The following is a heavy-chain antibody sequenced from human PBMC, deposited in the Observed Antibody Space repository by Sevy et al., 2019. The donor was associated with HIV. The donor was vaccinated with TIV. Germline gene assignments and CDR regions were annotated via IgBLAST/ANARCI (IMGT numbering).Heavy chain of an antibody. CDR2: IIPIFGTV. V-gene: IGHV1-69*13. J-gene: IGHJ6*02. D-gene: IGHD3-9*01. CDR3: ARDLHYDILTGSGDGTDV. CDR1: GGTFSSYA. Sequence: ASVKVSCKDSGGTFSSYAISWVRQAPGQGLEWMGGIIPIFGTVNYAQKFQGRVTITADESTSTAFMELSSLRSEDTAVYYCARDLHYDILTGSGDGTDVWGQGTTVTVSS.